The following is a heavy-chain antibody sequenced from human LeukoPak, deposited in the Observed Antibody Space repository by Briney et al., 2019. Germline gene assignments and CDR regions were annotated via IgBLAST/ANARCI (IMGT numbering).Heavy chain of an antibody. CDR2: ISYDGRQT. V-gene: IGHV3-30*18. CDR1: GFTFGSYG. CDR3: AKGGSGSIDY. D-gene: IGHD2-15*01. J-gene: IGHJ4*02. Sequence: GGSLRLSCAASGFTFGSYGMHWVRQAPGKGLEWVAVISYDGRQTYYADSVKGRFTISRDNSKTTLYLQMNSLRTDDTAVYSCAKGGSGSIDYWGQGTLVSVSS.